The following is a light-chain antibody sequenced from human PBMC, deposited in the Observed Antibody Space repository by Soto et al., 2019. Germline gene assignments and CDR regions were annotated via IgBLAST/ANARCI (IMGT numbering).Light chain of an antibody. CDR3: QSYDSSLNRV. Sequence: QSVLTQPPSVSGGPGQRITISCTGRSSNIGARYDVHWYRQLPGAAPKLLLFGDNNRPSGVPDRFSGSKSGTSASLAITGLQADDEADYYCQSYDSSLNRVFGTGTKLTVL. CDR1: SSNIGARYD. CDR2: GDN. J-gene: IGLJ1*01. V-gene: IGLV1-40*01.